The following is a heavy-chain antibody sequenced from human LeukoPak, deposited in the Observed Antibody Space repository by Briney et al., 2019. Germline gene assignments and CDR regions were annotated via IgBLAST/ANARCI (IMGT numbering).Heavy chain of an antibody. Sequence: PGGSLRLSCAASGFTFSSYGMSWVRQAPGKGLEWVSAISGSGDATYHADSVRGRFTISRDNSKNTLNLQMNSLRAEDTAVYYCASQSGSYFHDAFDIWGQGSMVTVSS. V-gene: IGHV3-23*01. CDR1: GFTFSSYG. D-gene: IGHD1-26*01. J-gene: IGHJ3*02. CDR3: ASQSGSYFHDAFDI. CDR2: ISGSGDAT.